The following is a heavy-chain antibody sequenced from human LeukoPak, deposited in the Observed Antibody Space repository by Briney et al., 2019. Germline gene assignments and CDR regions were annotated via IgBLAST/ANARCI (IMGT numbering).Heavy chain of an antibody. CDR1: GFTFSNYG. Sequence: GGSLRLSCAASGFTFSNYGMHWVGQAPGKGGEGVAFIRYDGRNKDYADSVKGRFTISRDNSKNTLYLQMNSLRAEATAVYYCAKDGYNYSDYWGQGTLVTVSS. D-gene: IGHD5-24*01. V-gene: IGHV3-30*02. CDR2: IRYDGRNK. CDR3: AKDGYNYSDY. J-gene: IGHJ4*02.